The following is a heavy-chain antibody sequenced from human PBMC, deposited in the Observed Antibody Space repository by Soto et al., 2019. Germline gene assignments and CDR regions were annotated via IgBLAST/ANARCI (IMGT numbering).Heavy chain of an antibody. CDR1: GFTVSSNY. D-gene: IGHD5-12*01. V-gene: IGHV3-53*04. CDR2: IYSGGST. J-gene: IGHJ3*02. CDR3: ARGLLTEYSGYVYAFDI. Sequence: GSLRLSCAASGFTVSSNYMSWVRQAPGKGLEWVSVIYSGGSTYYADSVKGRFTISRHNSKNTLYLQMNSLRAEDTAVYYCARGLLTEYSGYVYAFDIWGQGTMVTVSS.